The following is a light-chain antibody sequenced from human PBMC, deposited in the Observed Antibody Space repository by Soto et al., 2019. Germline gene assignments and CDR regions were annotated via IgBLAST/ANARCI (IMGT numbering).Light chain of an antibody. CDR2: DTS. CDR1: QDINFY. CDR3: QQYGDSPFT. V-gene: IGKV1-33*01. Sequence: IQMTQSPSSLSASVGERVTIACQASQDINFYLNWYQQKPGKAPSLLIYDTSNLETGVPSTFSGSGSGTEFSLTISSLQPEDMGTYYCQQYGDSPFTFGPGTKVDIK. J-gene: IGKJ3*01.